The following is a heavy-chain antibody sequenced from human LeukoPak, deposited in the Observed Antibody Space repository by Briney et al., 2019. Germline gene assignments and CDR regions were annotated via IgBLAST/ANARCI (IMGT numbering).Heavy chain of an antibody. CDR1: GGSISSYY. CDR2: IYYSGST. CDR3: ARPYRGGWIAARPNWFDP. J-gene: IGHJ5*02. D-gene: IGHD6-6*01. V-gene: IGHV4-59*01. Sequence: SETLSLTCTVSGGSISSYYWSWIRQPPGKGLEWIGYIYYSGSTNYNPSLKSRVTISVDTSKNQFSLKLSSVTAADTAVYYCARPYRGGWIAARPNWFDPWGQGTLVTVSS.